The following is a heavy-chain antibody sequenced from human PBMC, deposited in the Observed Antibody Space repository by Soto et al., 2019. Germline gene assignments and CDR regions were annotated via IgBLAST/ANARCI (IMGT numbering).Heavy chain of an antibody. Sequence: SSETLSLTCTVSGGSISSGGYYWSWIRQHPGKGLEWIGYIYYSGSTYYNPSLKSRVTISVDTSKNQFPLKLSSVTAADTAVYYCARGSFKLGAGEKKTPTVVWFGVTTRAPRYYFDYWGQGTLVTVSS. CDR3: ARGSFKLGAGEKKTPTVVWFGVTTRAPRYYFDY. CDR1: GGSISSGGYY. V-gene: IGHV4-31*03. CDR2: IYYSGST. J-gene: IGHJ4*02. D-gene: IGHD3-10*01.